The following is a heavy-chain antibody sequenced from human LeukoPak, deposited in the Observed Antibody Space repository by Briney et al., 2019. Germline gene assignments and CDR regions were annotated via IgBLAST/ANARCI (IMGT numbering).Heavy chain of an antibody. CDR1: GFTFSSYG. J-gene: IGHJ4*02. Sequence: GGSLRLSCAASGFTFSSYGMHWVRQAPGKGLEWVAFIRYDGSNKYYADSVKGRFTISRDNSKNTLYLQMNSLRAEDTAVFYCAKDPYCSSTSCYELDWGQGTLVTVSS. CDR2: IRYDGSNK. CDR3: AKDPYCSSTSCYELD. D-gene: IGHD2-2*01. V-gene: IGHV3-30*02.